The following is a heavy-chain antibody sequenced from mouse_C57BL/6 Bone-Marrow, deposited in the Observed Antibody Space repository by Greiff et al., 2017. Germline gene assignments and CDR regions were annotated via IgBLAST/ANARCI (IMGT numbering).Heavy chain of an antibody. CDR3: AREYYYGSECY. CDR2: IYPGDGDT. J-gene: IGHJ2*01. Sequence: QVQLQQSGPELVKPGASVKISCKASGYAFSSSWMNWVKQRPGKGLEWIGRIYPGDGDTNYNGKFKGKATLTADKSSSTAYMQLSSLTSEDSAVYFCAREYYYGSECYWGQGTTLTVSS. CDR1: GYAFSSSW. D-gene: IGHD1-1*01. V-gene: IGHV1-82*01.